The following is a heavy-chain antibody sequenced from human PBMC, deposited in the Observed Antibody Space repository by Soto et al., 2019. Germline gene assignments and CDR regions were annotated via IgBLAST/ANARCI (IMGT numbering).Heavy chain of an antibody. D-gene: IGHD5-12*01. CDR3: ARGGAEMATSWYFDL. Sequence: QVQLVQSGAVVKKPGSSVKVSCKASGGTFSSYAISWVRQAPGQGLEWMGGIIPIFGTANYAQKFQGRVTITADESTSTAYMELSSLRSEDTAVYYCARGGAEMATSWYFDLWGRGTLVTVSS. V-gene: IGHV1-69*12. J-gene: IGHJ2*01. CDR1: GGTFSSYA. CDR2: IIPIFGTA.